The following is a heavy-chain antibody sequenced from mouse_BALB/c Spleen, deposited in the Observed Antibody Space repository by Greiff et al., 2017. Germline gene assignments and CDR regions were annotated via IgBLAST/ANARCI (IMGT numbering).Heavy chain of an antibody. Sequence: EVQLQQSGPELVKPGASMKISCKASGYSFTGYTMNWVKQSHGKNLELIGLINPYNGGTSYNQKFKGKATLTVDKSSSTAYMELLSLTSEDSAVYDCARGSYWYFEVWGAGTTVTVSS. CDR2: INPYNGGT. CDR1: GYSFTGYT. D-gene: IGHD6-1*01. V-gene: IGHV1-18*01. J-gene: IGHJ1*01. CDR3: ARGSYWYFEV.